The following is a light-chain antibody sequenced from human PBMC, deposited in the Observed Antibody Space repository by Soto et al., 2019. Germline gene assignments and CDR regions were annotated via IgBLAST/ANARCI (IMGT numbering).Light chain of an antibody. V-gene: IGLV7-43*01. Sequence: QAVVPQEPSLTVSPGGTVTLTCASGTGAVTSENYPNWFQQKRGEAPRARIFSTSNKHTVTPARFSGSLLGGKAALTLSGVQPEDEADYYCLHFHGGSEGVFGGGTQRTV. CDR1: TGAVTSENY. CDR3: LHFHGGSEGV. CDR2: STS. J-gene: IGLJ2*01.